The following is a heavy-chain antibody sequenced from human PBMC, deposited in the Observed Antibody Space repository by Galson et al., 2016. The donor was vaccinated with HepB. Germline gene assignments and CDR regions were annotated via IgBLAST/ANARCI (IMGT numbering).Heavy chain of an antibody. CDR3: ARDHLSTGTTGGMDV. J-gene: IGHJ6*04. V-gene: IGHV3-11*01. CDR1: GFAFSDYY. CDR2: ISSSGFTI. D-gene: IGHD1-7*01. Sequence: SLRLSCAASGFAFSDYYMCWIRQAPGKGLEWVSYISSSGFTIYHADSVKGRFTISRDNAKNSLFLQMNSLRADDTAVYYCARDHLSTGTTGGMDVWGKGTTVTVSS.